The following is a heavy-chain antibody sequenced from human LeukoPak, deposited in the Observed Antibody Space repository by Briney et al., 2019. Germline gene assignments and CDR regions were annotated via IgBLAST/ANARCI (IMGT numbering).Heavy chain of an antibody. D-gene: IGHD3-22*01. J-gene: IGHJ4*02. Sequence: RASETLSLTCTVSGGSISSGDYYWSWIRQPPGKGLEWIGYIYYSGSTCYNPSLKSRVTISVDTSKNQFSLKLSSVTAADTAVYYCARGRGYWAFDYWGQGTLVTVSS. CDR1: GGSISSGDYY. CDR3: ARGRGYWAFDY. V-gene: IGHV4-30-4*08. CDR2: IYYSGST.